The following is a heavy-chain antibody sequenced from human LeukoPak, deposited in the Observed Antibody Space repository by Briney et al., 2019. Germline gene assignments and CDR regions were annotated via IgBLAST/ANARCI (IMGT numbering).Heavy chain of an antibody. J-gene: IGHJ4*02. CDR1: GFTFSTYA. CDR2: VSSSGTNT. CDR3: AKEMTALTTIDY. V-gene: IGHV3-23*01. Sequence: GGLLSLSCAASGFTFSTYAMSWVRLAPGKGLEWVSAVSSSGTNTYYANVVKGRFTISRDNSKNMLYLQMSGLRAEDTAVYYCAKEMTALTTIDYWGQGTLVTVS. D-gene: IGHD4-17*01.